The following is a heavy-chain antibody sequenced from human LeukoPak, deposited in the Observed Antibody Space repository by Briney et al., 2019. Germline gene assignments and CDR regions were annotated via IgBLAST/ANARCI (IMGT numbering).Heavy chain of an antibody. Sequence: SETLSLTCTVSGGSISSYYWSWIRQPPGKGLEWIGYIYYSGSTNYNPSLKSRVTISVDTSKNQFSLKLSSVTPADTAVYYCARGYSGGWYVDWGQGTLVTVSS. CDR2: IYYSGST. D-gene: IGHD6-19*01. CDR3: ARGYSGGWYVD. CDR1: GGSISSYY. J-gene: IGHJ4*02. V-gene: IGHV4-59*01.